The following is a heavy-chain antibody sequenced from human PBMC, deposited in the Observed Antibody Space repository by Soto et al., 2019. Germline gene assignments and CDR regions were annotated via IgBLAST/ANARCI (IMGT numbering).Heavy chain of an antibody. Sequence: GGSLRLSCAASGFTFSSYWMSWVRQAPGKGLEWVANIKQDGSEKYYVDSVKGRFTISRDNAKNSLYLQMNSLRAEDTAVYYCARDGYEQWLDPPLAFDPWGQGTLVTVSS. J-gene: IGHJ5*02. D-gene: IGHD6-19*01. CDR3: ARDGYEQWLDPPLAFDP. CDR1: GFTFSSYW. V-gene: IGHV3-7*05. CDR2: IKQDGSEK.